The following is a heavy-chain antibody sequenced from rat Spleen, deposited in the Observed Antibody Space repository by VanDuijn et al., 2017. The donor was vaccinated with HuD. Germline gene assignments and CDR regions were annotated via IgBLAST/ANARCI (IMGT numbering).Heavy chain of an antibody. CDR2: IWNVGGT. CDR3: ARGPMHITGNYFDY. Sequence: QVQLKESGPGLVQSSQTLSLTCTVAGFSLTSYNVHWVRQPPGKGLEWMGVIWNVGGTRYNSALKSRLSISKDTANSQVFLKMNSLQTEDTASYYCARGPMHITGNYFDYWGQGVMVTVSS. V-gene: IGHV2-41*01. D-gene: IGHD1-6*01. J-gene: IGHJ2*01. CDR1: GFSLTSYN.